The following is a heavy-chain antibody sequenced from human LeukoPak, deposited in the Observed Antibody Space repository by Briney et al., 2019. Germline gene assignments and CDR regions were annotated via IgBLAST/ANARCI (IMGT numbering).Heavy chain of an antibody. CDR1: GFSFSDYT. J-gene: IGHJ4*02. CDR3: ASAKNSAWHNFDY. CDR2: VSHDESQE. V-gene: IGHV3-30*04. Sequence: GGSLRLSCSASGFSFSDYTMHWVRQAPGKGLEWVTVVSHDESQEYYADSVKGRFTISRDNSKNTLYLEMNSLRGDDSAMYYCASAKNSAWHNFDYWGPGTLVTVSS. D-gene: IGHD2/OR15-2a*01.